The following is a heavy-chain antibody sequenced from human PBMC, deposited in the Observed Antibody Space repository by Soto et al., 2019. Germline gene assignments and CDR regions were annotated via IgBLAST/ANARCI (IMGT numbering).Heavy chain of an antibody. J-gene: IGHJ4*02. V-gene: IGHV3-23*01. Sequence: GSLRLSCAASGLTFASYAMSWVRQAPGKGLEWVSGISGSGGNTYNADSVKGRFTISRDNSKNTLYLEMISLRVEDTDVYYCAKGLSIAVAGTFDYWGQGTLVTVSS. CDR2: ISGSGGNT. CDR1: GLTFASYA. D-gene: IGHD6-13*01. CDR3: AKGLSIAVAGTFDY.